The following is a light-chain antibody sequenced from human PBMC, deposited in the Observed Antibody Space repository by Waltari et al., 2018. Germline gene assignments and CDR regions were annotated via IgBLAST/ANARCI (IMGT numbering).Light chain of an antibody. CDR1: QTINNNF. CDR2: GAS. V-gene: IGKV3-20*01. CDR3: QQYDGSVLT. J-gene: IGKJ4*01. Sequence: IVLTQSPDTLSLSPGQRATLSCRTSQTINNNFLAWYQQKPGQAPRLIVHGASSRATGFPDRFSGSGSGTDFTLTSSSLKPEDSAVYYCQQYDGSVLTFGGGTKVEI.